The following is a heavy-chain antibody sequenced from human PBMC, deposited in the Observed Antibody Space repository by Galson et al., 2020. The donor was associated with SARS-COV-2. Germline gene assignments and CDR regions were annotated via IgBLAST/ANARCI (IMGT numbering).Heavy chain of an antibody. CDR3: AKETVDYTSSYFDS. CDR2: ISYDGNNE. V-gene: IGHV3-30*04. D-gene: IGHD2-2*01. CDR1: GFTFSTYA. J-gene: IGHJ4*02. Sequence: GGSLRLSCAASGFTFSTYAMHWVRQAPGRGLEWLAIISYDGNNEYADSVKGRFTISRDNSKNTVYLQMNSLRPEDTAVYYCAKETVDYTSSYFDSWGQGTLVTVSS.